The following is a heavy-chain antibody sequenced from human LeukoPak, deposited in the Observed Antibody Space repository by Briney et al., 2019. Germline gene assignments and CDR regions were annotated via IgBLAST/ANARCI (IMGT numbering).Heavy chain of an antibody. D-gene: IGHD2-15*01. Sequence: SETLSLTCAVYGGSFSGYYWSWIRQPPGKGLEWLGEINHSGSTNYNPSLKSRVTISVDTSKNQFSLKLSSVTAADTAVYYCARAMIPPFGYCSGGSCHSPFQHWGQGTLVTVSS. CDR2: INHSGST. V-gene: IGHV4-34*01. J-gene: IGHJ1*01. CDR3: ARAMIPPFGYCSGGSCHSPFQH. CDR1: GGSFSGYY.